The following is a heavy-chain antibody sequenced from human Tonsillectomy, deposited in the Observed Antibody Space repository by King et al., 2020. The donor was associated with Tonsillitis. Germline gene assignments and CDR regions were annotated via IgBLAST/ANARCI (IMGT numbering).Heavy chain of an antibody. CDR2: IGTAGDT. J-gene: IGHJ5*02. V-gene: IGHV3-13*01. Sequence: DVQLVQSGGGLVQPGGSLRLSCAASGFTFSSYDMHWVRQATGKGLEWVSAIGTAGDTYYPGSVKGRFTISRENAKNSLYLQMNSLRAGDTAVYYCARGGTMVGAGGCDAWGEGTLVTVSA. CDR1: GFTFSSYD. D-gene: IGHD3-10*01. CDR3: ARGGTMVGAGGCDA.